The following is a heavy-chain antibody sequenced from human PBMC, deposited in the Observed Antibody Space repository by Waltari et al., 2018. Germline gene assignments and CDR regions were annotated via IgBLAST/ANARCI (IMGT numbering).Heavy chain of an antibody. Sequence: GDSDTTYSPSFQGQVTISADKSISTAYLQWTSLKASDTAMYYCARLGTLQYNWFDPWGQGTLVTVSS. CDR3: ARLGTLQYNWFDP. V-gene: IGHV5-51*01. D-gene: IGHD1-1*01. CDR2: GDSDT. J-gene: IGHJ5*02.